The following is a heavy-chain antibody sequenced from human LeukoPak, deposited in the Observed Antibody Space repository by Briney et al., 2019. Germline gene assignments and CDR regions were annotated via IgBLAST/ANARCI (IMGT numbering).Heavy chain of an antibody. D-gene: IGHD4-17*01. V-gene: IGHV3-48*03. CDR1: GFTFSSYE. CDR3: ARFYGDETYFDY. CDR2: ISSSGSTI. J-gene: IGHJ4*02. Sequence: GGSLRLSCAASGFTFSSYERNWVRQAPGKGLEWVSYISSSGSTIYYADSVKGRFTISRDNAKHSLYLQMNSLRAEDTAVYYCARFYGDETYFDYWGQGPLVTVPS.